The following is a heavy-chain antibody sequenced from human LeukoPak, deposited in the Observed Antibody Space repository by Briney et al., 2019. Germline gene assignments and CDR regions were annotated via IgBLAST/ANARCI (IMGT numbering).Heavy chain of an antibody. CDR2: IIPILGIA. J-gene: IGHJ4*02. Sequence: ASVKVSCKASGGTFSSYAISWVRQAPGQGLEWMGRIIPILGIANYAQKFQGRVTITANKSTSTAYMELSSLRSEDTAVYYCATSSVLRYFDSTPYYFDYWGQGTLVTVSS. CDR1: GGTFSSYA. CDR3: ATSSVLRYFDSTPYYFDY. V-gene: IGHV1-69*04. D-gene: IGHD3-9*01.